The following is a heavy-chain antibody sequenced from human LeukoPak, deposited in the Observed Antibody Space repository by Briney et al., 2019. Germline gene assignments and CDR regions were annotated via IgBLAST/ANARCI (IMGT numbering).Heavy chain of an antibody. CDR3: ATMRGYCSSPTCQDS. V-gene: IGHV4-34*01. J-gene: IGHJ4*02. D-gene: IGHD2-2*01. Sequence: SETLSLTCAVYGGPFRGHYWRWIRQPPGKGLEWIGEINHSGSANYSPSLKSRVTLSVDTSKNQFSLKLSSVTAADTAMYYCATMRGYCSSPTCQDSWGQGTLVTVSS. CDR1: GGPFRGHY. CDR2: INHSGSA.